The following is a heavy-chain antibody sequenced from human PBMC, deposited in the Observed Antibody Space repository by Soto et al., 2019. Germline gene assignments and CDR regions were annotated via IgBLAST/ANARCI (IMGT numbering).Heavy chain of an antibody. J-gene: IGHJ4*02. CDR1: GGTFSSYA. D-gene: IGHD3-22*01. CDR3: ARDKGADYYDSSGYNNYFDY. V-gene: IGHV1-69*01. Sequence: QVQLVQSGAEVKKPGSSVKVSCKASGGTFSSYAISWVRQAPGQGLEWMGGIIPIFGTANYAQKFHGRVTITAVESTSTAYMELSSLRSEDTAVYYCARDKGADYYDSSGYNNYFDYWGQGTLVTVSS. CDR2: IIPIFGTA.